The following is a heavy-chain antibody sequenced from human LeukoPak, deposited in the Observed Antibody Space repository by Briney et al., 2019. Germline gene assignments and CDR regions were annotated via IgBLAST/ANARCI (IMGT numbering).Heavy chain of an antibody. D-gene: IGHD1-26*01. Sequence: SETLSLTCTVSGGSLSSSSYYWGWIRQPPGKGLEWIGSIYYSGSTYYNPSLKSRVTISVDTSKNQFSLKLSSVTAADTAVYYCARDFSGSYGDWGQGTLVTVSS. CDR1: GGSLSSSSYY. J-gene: IGHJ4*02. CDR3: ARDFSGSYGD. V-gene: IGHV4-39*07. CDR2: IYYSGST.